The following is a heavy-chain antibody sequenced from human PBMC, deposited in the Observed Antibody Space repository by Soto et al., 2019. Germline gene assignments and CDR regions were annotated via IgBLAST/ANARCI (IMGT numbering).Heavy chain of an antibody. Sequence: ASVKVSCKASGGTFSSYAISWVRQAPGQGLEWMGGIIPIFGTANYAQKFQGRVTITADESTSSAYMELSSLRSEDTAVYYCARDRAHWGYDYWGQGTLVTVSS. V-gene: IGHV1-69*13. J-gene: IGHJ4*02. D-gene: IGHD3-16*01. CDR3: ARDRAHWGYDY. CDR2: IIPIFGTA. CDR1: GGTFSSYA.